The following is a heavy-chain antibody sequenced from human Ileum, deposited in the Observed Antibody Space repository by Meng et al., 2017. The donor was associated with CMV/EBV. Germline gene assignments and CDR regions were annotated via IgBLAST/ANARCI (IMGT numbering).Heavy chain of an antibody. CDR3: AIFAIVGLVDYYALDV. Sequence: GEFLKISCTTSGFTFGDHAMSWVRQAPGKGLEWVGFIRSKRNGGTTEHAASVIGRFTISRDDSKSIAYLQMNSLKSEDTAVYYCAIFAIVGLVDYYALDVWGQGTTVTVSS. J-gene: IGHJ6*02. CDR2: IRSKRNGGTT. CDR1: GFTFGDHA. D-gene: IGHD3/OR15-3a*01. V-gene: IGHV3-49*04.